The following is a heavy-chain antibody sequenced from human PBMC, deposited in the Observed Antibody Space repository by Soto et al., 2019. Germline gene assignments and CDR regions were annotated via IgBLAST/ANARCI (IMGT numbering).Heavy chain of an antibody. CDR3: ARDGARYYYMDV. CDR1: GFTFSSYG. Sequence: GGSLRLSCAASGFTFSSYGMHWVRQAPGKGLEWVAVIWYDGSNKYYADSVKGRFTISRDNSKNTLYLQMNSLRAEDTAVYYCARDGARYYYMDVWGKGTTVTVSS. D-gene: IGHD3-16*01. V-gene: IGHV3-33*01. J-gene: IGHJ6*03. CDR2: IWYDGSNK.